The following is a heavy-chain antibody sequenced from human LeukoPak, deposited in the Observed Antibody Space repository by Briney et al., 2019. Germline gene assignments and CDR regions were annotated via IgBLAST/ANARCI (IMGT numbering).Heavy chain of an antibody. CDR1: GGSFSGYY. CDR3: ARRVGGGYYGY. D-gene: IGHD3-3*01. CDR2: INHSGST. J-gene: IGHJ4*02. Sequence: SETLSLTCGVYGGSFSGYYWSWIRQPPGKGLEWIGEINHSGSTNYNPSLKSRVTISVDTSKNQFSLKLSSVTAADTAVYYCARRVGGGYYGYWGQGTLVTVSS. V-gene: IGHV4-34*01.